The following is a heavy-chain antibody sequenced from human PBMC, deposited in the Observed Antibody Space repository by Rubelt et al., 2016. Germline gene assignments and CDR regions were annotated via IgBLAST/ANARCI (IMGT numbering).Heavy chain of an antibody. CDR1: GFSFTAFS. J-gene: IGHJ4*02. Sequence: QVQLLQSGAEVRKPGASVRVSCKASGFSFTAFSIHWLRQAPGQGLEWMGNVNPNNGGANYAQKFRGRVTMATDTTISKAYWAINSLTSADTAVFYCASEDGDYWGQGTLVTVSS. V-gene: IGHV1-2*02. CDR3: ASEDGDY. D-gene: IGHD5-24*01. CDR2: VNPNNGGA.